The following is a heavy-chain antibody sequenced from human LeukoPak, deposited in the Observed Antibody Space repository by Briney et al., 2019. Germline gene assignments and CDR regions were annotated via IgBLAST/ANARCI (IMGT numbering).Heavy chain of an antibody. J-gene: IGHJ3*02. Sequence: ASVKVSCKASGYTFTSYDINWVRQATGQGLEWMGWMNPNSGNTGYAQKFQGRVTITRNTSISTAYMELSSLRSEDTAVYYCARGRGDIVLMVYAIGVAFDIWGQGTMVTVSS. CDR2: MNPNSGNT. D-gene: IGHD2-8*01. CDR3: ARGRGDIVLMVYAIGVAFDI. V-gene: IGHV1-8*03. CDR1: GYTFTSYD.